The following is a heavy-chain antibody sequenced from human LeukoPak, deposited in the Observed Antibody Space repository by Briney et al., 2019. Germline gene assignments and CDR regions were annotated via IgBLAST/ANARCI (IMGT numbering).Heavy chain of an antibody. J-gene: IGHJ3*01. V-gene: IGHV3-7*01. CDR3: ARYYDPPVGDAFDL. Sequence: PGGSLRLSCAASGFTFSSYAMSWVRQAPGKGLEWVANISPDGSEKFYVDAVKGRFIISRDNGKNSLYLQLNSLRADDTAVYYCARYYDPPVGDAFDLWGQGTMVTVSS. CDR1: GFTFSSYA. CDR2: ISPDGSEK. D-gene: IGHD3-16*01.